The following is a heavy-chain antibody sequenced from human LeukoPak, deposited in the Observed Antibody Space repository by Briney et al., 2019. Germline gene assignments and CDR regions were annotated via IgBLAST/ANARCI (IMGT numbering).Heavy chain of an antibody. CDR1: GGTFSSYA. V-gene: IGHV1-69*13. D-gene: IGHD6-13*01. Sequence: SVKVSCKASGGTFSSYAISWVRQAPGQGLEWMGGIIPIFGTANYAQKFQGRVTITADESTSTAYTELSSLRSEDTAVYYCAILPGYSSGWYEVNYWGQGTLVTVSS. CDR2: IIPIFGTA. CDR3: AILPGYSSGWYEVNY. J-gene: IGHJ4*02.